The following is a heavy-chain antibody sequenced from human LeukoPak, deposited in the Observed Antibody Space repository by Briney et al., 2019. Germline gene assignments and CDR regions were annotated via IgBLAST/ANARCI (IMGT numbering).Heavy chain of an antibody. D-gene: IGHD4-17*01. V-gene: IGHV3-7*03. J-gene: IGHJ2*01. CDR1: GFTFSSYW. CDR3: ARDRHGETGDWCFDL. CDR2: VNQGGSDK. Sequence: GGSLRLACAASGFTFSSYWMSWVRQAPGRGLEWVANVNQGGSDKYYVDSVKGRFTISRDNSKNSLYLQMNSLRAEDTAVYYCARDRHGETGDWCFDLWGRGTLVTVSS.